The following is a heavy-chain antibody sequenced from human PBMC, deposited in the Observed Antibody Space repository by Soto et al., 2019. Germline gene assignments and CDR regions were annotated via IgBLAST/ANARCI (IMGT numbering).Heavy chain of an antibody. CDR1: GFTVSSNY. D-gene: IGHD6-19*01. V-gene: IGHV3-53*04. J-gene: IGHJ4*02. CDR3: SRYTWDSSGGSNY. CDR2: IYSGGST. Sequence: EVQLVESGGGLVQPGGSLRLSCAASGFTVSSNYMSWVRQAPGKGLEWVSAIYSGGSTYYADSVKGRFTISRHNSKNTLYLQRNSLRAEDTSVYYCSRYTWDSSGGSNYWGQGPLVTVSS.